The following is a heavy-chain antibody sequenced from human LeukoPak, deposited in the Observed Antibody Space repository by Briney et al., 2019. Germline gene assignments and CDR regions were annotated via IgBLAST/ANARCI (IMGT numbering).Heavy chain of an antibody. D-gene: IGHD1-26*01. V-gene: IGHV4-38-2*01. CDR2: IYHSGST. J-gene: IGHJ3*02. Sequence: KPSETLSLTCAVYGGSFNGGSFSDYYWGWIRQPPGKGLEWIGSIYHSGSTYYNPSLKSRVTISVDTSKNQFSLKLSSVTAADTAVYYCATYSGSSTSAFDIWGQGTTVTVSS. CDR3: ATYSGSSTSAFDI. CDR1: GGSFNGGSFSDYY.